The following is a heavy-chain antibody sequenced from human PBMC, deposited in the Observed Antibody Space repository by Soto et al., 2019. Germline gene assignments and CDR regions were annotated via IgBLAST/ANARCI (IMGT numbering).Heavy chain of an antibody. D-gene: IGHD3-10*01. CDR1: GFTFSSYG. V-gene: IGHV3-30*18. J-gene: IGHJ3*02. Sequence: GGSLRLSCAASGFTFSSYGMHWVRQAPGKGLEWVAVISYDGSNKYYADSVKGRFTISRDNSKNTLYLQMNSLRAEDTAVYYCAKDPVFYLVGGPFDIWGQGTMVTVSS. CDR2: ISYDGSNK. CDR3: AKDPVFYLVGGPFDI.